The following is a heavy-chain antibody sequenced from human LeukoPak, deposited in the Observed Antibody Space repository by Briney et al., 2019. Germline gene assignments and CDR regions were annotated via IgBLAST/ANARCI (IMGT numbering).Heavy chain of an antibody. J-gene: IGHJ4*02. CDR2: ISSSGSTI. Sequence: GGSLRLSCAASGFTFSSYWMSWVRQAPGKGLEWVSYISSSGSTIYYADSVKGRFTISRDNAKNSLYLQMNSLRAEDTAVYYCARPTRTDGDYDYWGQGTLVTVSS. V-gene: IGHV3-48*04. D-gene: IGHD4-17*01. CDR3: ARPTRTDGDYDY. CDR1: GFTFSSYW.